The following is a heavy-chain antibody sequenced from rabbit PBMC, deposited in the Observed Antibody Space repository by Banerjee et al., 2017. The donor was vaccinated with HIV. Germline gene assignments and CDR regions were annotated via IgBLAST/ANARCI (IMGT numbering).Heavy chain of an antibody. D-gene: IGHD1-1*01. J-gene: IGHJ4*01. CDR1: GFSFSSDFF. Sequence: QSLEESGGDLVKPGASLTLTCTASGFSFSSDFFMCWVRQAPGKGLEWIACIYAASSGNTYYASWAKGRFTISKTSSTTVTLQMTSLTAADTATYFCARGSHSSIDYDLWGPGTLVTVS. CDR2: IYAASSGNT. V-gene: IGHV1S40*01. CDR3: ARGSHSSIDYDL.